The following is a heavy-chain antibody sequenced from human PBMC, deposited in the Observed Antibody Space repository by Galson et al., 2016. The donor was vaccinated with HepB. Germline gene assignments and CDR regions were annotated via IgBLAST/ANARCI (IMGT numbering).Heavy chain of an antibody. J-gene: IGHJ3*02. CDR2: VSYSGNT. Sequence: SETLSLTCNVSGDDFTSFYWSWIRQPPGKGLEWIGYVSYSGNTNYNPSLESRVTISVDTSKKQFSLKLGSVTAADTAVYYCARHCDFWSGNNAFDIWGQGTMATVSS. CDR3: ARHCDFWSGNNAFDI. V-gene: IGHV4-59*01. CDR1: GDDFTSFY. D-gene: IGHD3-3*01.